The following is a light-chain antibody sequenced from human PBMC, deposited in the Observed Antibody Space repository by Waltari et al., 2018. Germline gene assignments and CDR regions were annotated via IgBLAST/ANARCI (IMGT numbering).Light chain of an antibody. V-gene: IGLV2-14*01. CDR2: EVT. J-gene: IGLJ2*01. Sequence: QSALTQPASVSGSLGQSITLSCSGPSSYVGRYNYVSCYQQHPGKAPKLMNYEVTNRPSGVSIRFSGSKSGNTASLTISGLQAEDEADYYCKSYTSSSTLLFGGGTKLTVL. CDR3: KSYTSSSTLL. CDR1: SSYVGRYNY.